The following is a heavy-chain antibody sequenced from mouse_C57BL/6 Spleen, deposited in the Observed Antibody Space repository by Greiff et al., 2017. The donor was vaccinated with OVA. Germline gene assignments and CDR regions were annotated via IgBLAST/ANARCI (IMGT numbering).Heavy chain of an antibody. D-gene: IGHD2-4*01. J-gene: IGHJ3*01. Sequence: EVHLVESGPGMVKPSQSLSLTCTVTGYSITSGYDWHWIRHFPGNKLEWMGYISYSGSTNYNPSIKSRISITHDTSKNHFFLKLNSVTTEDTATYDCARDDYDGPACAYWGQGTLVTVSA. CDR1: GYSITSGYD. CDR3: ARDDYDGPACAY. CDR2: ISYSGST. V-gene: IGHV3-1*01.